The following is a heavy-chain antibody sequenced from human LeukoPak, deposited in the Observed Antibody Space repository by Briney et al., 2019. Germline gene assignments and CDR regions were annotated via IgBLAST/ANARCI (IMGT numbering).Heavy chain of an antibody. Sequence: PSETLSLTCAVYGGSFSGYYWSWIRQPPGKGLEWIGEINHSGSTNYNPPLKSRVTISVDTSKNQFSLKLSSVTAADTAVYYCASVPTNTIAAALHYYYYYGMDVWGQGTTVTVSS. D-gene: IGHD6-13*01. CDR1: GGSFSGYY. CDR2: INHSGST. CDR3: ASVPTNTIAAALHYYYYYGMDV. J-gene: IGHJ6*02. V-gene: IGHV4-34*01.